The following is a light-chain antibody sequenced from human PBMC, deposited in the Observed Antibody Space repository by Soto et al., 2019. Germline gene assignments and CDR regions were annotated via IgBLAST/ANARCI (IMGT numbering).Light chain of an antibody. J-gene: IGLJ1*01. CDR3: SSYTSSSTLD. CDR2: EVS. Sequence: QSVLTQPASVSGSPGQSITISCTGTSSDVGGYNYVSWYQQHPGKAPKLMIYEVSNRPSGVSNRFSGSKSGNTASLTISGLQAEDEADYHCSSYTSSSTLDFGTGTKLTVL. CDR1: SSDVGGYNY. V-gene: IGLV2-14*01.